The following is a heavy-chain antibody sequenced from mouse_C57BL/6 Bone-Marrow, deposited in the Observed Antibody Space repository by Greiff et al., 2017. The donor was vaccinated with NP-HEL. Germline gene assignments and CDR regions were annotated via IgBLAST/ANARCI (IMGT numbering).Heavy chain of an antibody. Sequence: VKVVESGPGLVAPSQSLSITCTVSGFSLTSYAISWVRQPPGKGLEWLGVIWTGGGTNYNSALKSRLSISKDNSKSQVFLKMNSLQTDDTARYYCAGGYYAMDYWGQGTSVTVSS. CDR2: IWTGGGT. J-gene: IGHJ4*01. V-gene: IGHV2-9-1*01. CDR3: AGGYYAMDY. CDR1: GFSLTSYA.